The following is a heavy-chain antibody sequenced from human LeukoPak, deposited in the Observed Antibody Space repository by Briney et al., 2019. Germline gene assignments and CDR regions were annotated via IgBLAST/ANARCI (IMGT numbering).Heavy chain of an antibody. Sequence: GGSLRLSCAASGFTFSSYGMHWVRQAPGKGLEWVAFIRYDGSNKYYADSVKGRFTISRDNSKNTLYLQMNSLRAEDTAVYYCAKDRGSSGWSHWYFDLWGRGTLVTVSS. D-gene: IGHD6-19*01. CDR1: GFTFSSYG. J-gene: IGHJ2*01. CDR2: IRYDGSNK. CDR3: AKDRGSSGWSHWYFDL. V-gene: IGHV3-30*02.